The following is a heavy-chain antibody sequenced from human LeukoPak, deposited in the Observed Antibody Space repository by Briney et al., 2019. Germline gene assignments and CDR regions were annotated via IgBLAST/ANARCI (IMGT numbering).Heavy chain of an antibody. Sequence: PGRSLRLSCAASGFTFSSYAMHWVRQAPGKGLEWVAVISYDGSNKYCADSVKGRFTISRDNSKNTLYLQMNSLRAEDTAVYYCARVEMATISVGYFDYWGQGTLVTVSS. J-gene: IGHJ4*02. CDR1: GFTFSSYA. CDR3: ARVEMATISVGYFDY. CDR2: ISYDGSNK. V-gene: IGHV3-30-3*01. D-gene: IGHD5-24*01.